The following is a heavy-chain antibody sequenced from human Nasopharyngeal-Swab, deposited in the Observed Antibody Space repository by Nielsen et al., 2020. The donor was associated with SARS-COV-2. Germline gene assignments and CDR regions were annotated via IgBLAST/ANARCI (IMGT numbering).Heavy chain of an antibody. CDR2: IIHSGST. J-gene: IGHJ5*02. Sequence: SETLFLTCAVYGGSFSGYSWIWVRQPPGKGLEWIGQIIHSGSTNYNPSLKSRVTISADTSKNQLSLKVNSVTAADTAVYYCARISGWYWLDPWGQGTLVTVSS. CDR3: ARISGWYWLDP. D-gene: IGHD6-19*01. CDR1: GGSFSGYS. V-gene: IGHV4-34*12.